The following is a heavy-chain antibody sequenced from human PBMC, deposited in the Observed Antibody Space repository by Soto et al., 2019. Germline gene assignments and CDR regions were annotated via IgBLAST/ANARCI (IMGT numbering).Heavy chain of an antibody. Sequence: GASVKVSCKVSGYTLTELSMHWVRQAPGKGLEWMGGFDPEDGETIYAQKFQGRVTMTEDISTDTAYMELSSLRSEDTAVYYCATPKSYYGSGRFDYWGQGTLVTVSS. D-gene: IGHD3-10*01. V-gene: IGHV1-24*01. CDR2: FDPEDGET. CDR1: GYTLTELS. CDR3: ATPKSYYGSGRFDY. J-gene: IGHJ4*02.